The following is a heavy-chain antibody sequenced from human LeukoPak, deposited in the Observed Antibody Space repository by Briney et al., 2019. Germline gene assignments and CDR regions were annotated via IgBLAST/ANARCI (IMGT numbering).Heavy chain of an antibody. CDR2: MSRSSTYI. CDR1: GFTFSSYD. CDR3: ARRRGLSSSLIYYYYYYMDV. D-gene: IGHD6-13*01. Sequence: GGSLRLSCAASGFTFSSYDMNWVRQAPGKGLEWVSSMSRSSTYIYYTDSVKGRFTISRDNAKNSLYLQMNSLRAEDTAVYYCARRRGLSSSLIYYYYYYMDVWGKGTTVTISS. V-gene: IGHV3-21*01. J-gene: IGHJ6*03.